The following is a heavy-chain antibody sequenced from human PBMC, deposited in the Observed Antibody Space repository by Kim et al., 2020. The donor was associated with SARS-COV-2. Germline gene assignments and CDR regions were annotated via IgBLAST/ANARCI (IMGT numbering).Heavy chain of an antibody. CDR3: AREGYYHGSGTYRPPSNYGMDG. D-gene: IGHD3-10*01. J-gene: IGHJ6*02. CDR1: GYGFISYG. CDR2: ISPYNGNT. V-gene: IGHV1-18*01. Sequence: ASVKVSCKASGYGFISYGLSWVRQAPGQGLEWMGWISPYNGNTFYAQKFQGRVSMTTDTSTRTAYMELRSLTSDDTAVYYCAREGYYHGSGTYRPPSNYGMDGWGQGTTVTVS.